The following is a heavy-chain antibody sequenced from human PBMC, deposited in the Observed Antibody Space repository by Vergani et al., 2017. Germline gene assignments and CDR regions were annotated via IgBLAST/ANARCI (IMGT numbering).Heavy chain of an antibody. CDR2: ISYDGSNK. V-gene: IGHV3-30*18. CDR1: GFTFSSYG. D-gene: IGHD2-2*01. Sequence: QVQLVESGGGVVQPGRSLRLSCAASGFTFSSYGMHWVRQAPGKGLEWVAVISYDGSNKYYADSVKGRFTISRDNSKNTLYLQMNSLRAEDTAVYYCAKDVVVPAAMRRVGWGSGWGYYYGMDVWGQGTTVTVSS. CDR3: AKDVVVPAAMRRVGWGSGWGYYYGMDV. J-gene: IGHJ6*02.